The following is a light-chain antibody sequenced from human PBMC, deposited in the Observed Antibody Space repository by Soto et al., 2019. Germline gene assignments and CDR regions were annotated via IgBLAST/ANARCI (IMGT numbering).Light chain of an antibody. CDR2: AAS. V-gene: IGKV1-16*01. CDR1: QGISSY. J-gene: IGKJ1*01. CDR3: QQYDNYPWT. Sequence: DIQMTQSPSSLSASVGDRVTITCRASQGISSYLAWYQQKPGKAPKLLIYAASTLQSGVPSRFSGSGSGTDFTLTISSLQPDDFGTYYCQQYDNYPWTFGQGTKVDI.